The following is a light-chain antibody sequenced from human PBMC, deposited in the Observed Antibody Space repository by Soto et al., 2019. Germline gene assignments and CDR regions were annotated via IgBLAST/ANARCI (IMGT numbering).Light chain of an antibody. J-gene: IGKJ4*01. Sequence: AIQLTQSPSSLSASVGDRVTITCRASQGISSALAWYQQKPGKAPKLLIYDASSLESGVPSRVSGSGSGTDFTLTISILPPEDFATDDLQQFNNDPLTFGGGTKVEIK. CDR2: DAS. V-gene: IGKV1D-13*01. CDR1: QGISSA. CDR3: QQFNNDPLT.